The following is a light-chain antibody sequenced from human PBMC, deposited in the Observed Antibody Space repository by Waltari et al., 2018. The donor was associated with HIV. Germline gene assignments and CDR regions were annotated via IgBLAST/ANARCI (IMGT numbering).Light chain of an antibody. V-gene: IGLV3-1*01. J-gene: IGLJ2*01. Sequence: SYELTQPPSVSVSPGTTASLTCSGDKLGDKYACWYQQKPGQSPVLVIYQDSKRPSGIPERFSGSNSGNTATLTISGTQAMDEADYYCQAWDSSSVVFGGGTKLTVL. CDR1: KLGDKY. CDR2: QDS. CDR3: QAWDSSSVV.